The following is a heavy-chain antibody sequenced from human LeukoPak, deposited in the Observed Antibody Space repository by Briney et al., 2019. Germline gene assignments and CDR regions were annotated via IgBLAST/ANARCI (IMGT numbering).Heavy chain of an antibody. D-gene: IGHD6-19*01. CDR2: IYYSGST. Sequence: SETLSLTCTVSGGSISSYYWSWIRQPPGKGLERIGYIYYSGSTNYNPSLKSRVTISVDTSKNQFSLKLSSVTAADTAVYYCARQDMQWLVNYWGQGTLVTVSS. CDR3: ARQDMQWLVNY. CDR1: GGSISSYY. V-gene: IGHV4-59*08. J-gene: IGHJ4*02.